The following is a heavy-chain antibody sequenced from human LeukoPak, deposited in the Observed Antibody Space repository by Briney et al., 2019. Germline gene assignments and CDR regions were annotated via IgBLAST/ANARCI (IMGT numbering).Heavy chain of an antibody. D-gene: IGHD5-12*01. CDR2: MNPNSGNT. CDR3: ARERSGYDHYHYYYYMDV. V-gene: IGHV1-8*01. J-gene: IGHJ6*03. Sequence: ASVKVSCKASGYTFTSYDINWVRQATGQGLEWMGWMNPNSGNTGYAQKFQGRVTMTRNTSMTTVYMKLSSLRSEDTAVYYCARERSGYDHYHYYYYMDVWGKGSTVTVSS. CDR1: GYTFTSYD.